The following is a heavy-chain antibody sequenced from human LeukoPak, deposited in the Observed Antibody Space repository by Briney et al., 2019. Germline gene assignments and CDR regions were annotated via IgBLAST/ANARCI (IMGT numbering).Heavy chain of an antibody. CDR1: GFTFSSYS. V-gene: IGHV3-21*04. J-gene: IGHJ4*02. CDR3: AKAELGVDTFFDY. CDR2: ISSSSSYI. D-gene: IGHD3-3*01. Sequence: GGSLRLSCAASGFTFSSYSMNWVRQAPGKGLEWVSSISSSSSYIYYADSVKGRFTISRDNARNSLYLQMNSLRAEDTAFYYCAKAELGVDTFFDYWGQGTLVTVSS.